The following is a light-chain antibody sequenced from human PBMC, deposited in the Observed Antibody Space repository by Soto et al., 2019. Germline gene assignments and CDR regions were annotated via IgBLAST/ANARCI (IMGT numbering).Light chain of an antibody. CDR2: FNI. V-gene: IGLV1-44*01. J-gene: IGLJ1*01. Sequence: QSVLSQPPSASGIPGQMVTISCSGSSSNIGSNTVSWYQQFPGTAPKLLIYFNIQRPSGVPERFSGSKSGTSASLAISGLQSEDEADYYCAAWDDSLNGYVFGTGTKVTVL. CDR1: SSNIGSNT. CDR3: AAWDDSLNGYV.